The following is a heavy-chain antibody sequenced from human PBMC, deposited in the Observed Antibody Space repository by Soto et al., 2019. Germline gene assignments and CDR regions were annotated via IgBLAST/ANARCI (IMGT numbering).Heavy chain of an antibody. Sequence: EVQLVESGGGLIQPGGSLRLSCAASGFTVSSNYMSWVRQAPGKGLEWVSVIYSGGSTYYADSVKGRFTISRDNSKNTLYLPMNSLRAEDTAVYYCARRPGRDGYAGWYFDLWGRGTLVTVSS. CDR2: IYSGGST. D-gene: IGHD5-12*01. J-gene: IGHJ2*01. CDR3: ARRPGRDGYAGWYFDL. V-gene: IGHV3-53*01. CDR1: GFTVSSNY.